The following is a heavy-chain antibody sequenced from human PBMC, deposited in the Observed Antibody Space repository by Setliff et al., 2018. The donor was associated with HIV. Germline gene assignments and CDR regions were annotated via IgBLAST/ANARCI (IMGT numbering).Heavy chain of an antibody. Sequence: PSETLSLTCTVSGGSFSSGGYYWSWIRQHPGKGLEWIGRIYTTGSTNYNPSLKSRVTISVDMSKNQISLKLSSVTAADTAVYYCARSALAGDPFDYWGQGTLVTVSS. CDR1: GGSFSSGGYY. CDR3: ARSALAGDPFDY. CDR2: IYTTGST. V-gene: IGHV4-61*08. J-gene: IGHJ4*02. D-gene: IGHD6-19*01.